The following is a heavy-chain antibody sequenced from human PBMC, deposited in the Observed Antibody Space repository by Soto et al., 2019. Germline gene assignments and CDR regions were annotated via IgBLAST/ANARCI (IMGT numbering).Heavy chain of an antibody. CDR1: GFTFSSYA. CDR2: ISGSGGST. D-gene: IGHD3-3*01. J-gene: IGHJ6*02. V-gene: IGHV3-23*01. Sequence: GGSLRLSCAASGFTFSSYAMSWVRQAPGKGLEWVSAISGSGGSTYYADSVKGRFTISRDNSKNTLYLQMNSLRAEDTAVYYCAKEVYSDDFWSGYCIDYYYYGMDVWGQGTTVTVSS. CDR3: AKEVYSDDFWSGYCIDYYYYGMDV.